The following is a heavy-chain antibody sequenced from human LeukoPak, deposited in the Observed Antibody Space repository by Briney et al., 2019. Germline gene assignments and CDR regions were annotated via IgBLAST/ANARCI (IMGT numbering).Heavy chain of an antibody. V-gene: IGHV3-30*01. CDR2: ISYDGSNK. CDR3: ARANWGPRGYYYYYMDV. Sequence: GGSLRLSCAASGFTLSSYAMHWVRQAPGKGLEWVAVISYDGSNKYYADSVKGRFTISRDNSKNTLYLQMNSLGAEDTAVYYCARANWGPRGYYYYYMDVWGKGTTVTVSS. J-gene: IGHJ6*03. D-gene: IGHD7-27*01. CDR1: GFTLSSYA.